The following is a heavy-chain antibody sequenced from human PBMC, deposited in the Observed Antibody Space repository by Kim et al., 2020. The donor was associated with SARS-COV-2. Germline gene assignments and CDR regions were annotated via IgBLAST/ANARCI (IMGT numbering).Heavy chain of an antibody. D-gene: IGHD4-17*01. J-gene: IGHJ3*02. V-gene: IGHV1-18*01. Sequence: AQKRQGRVTMTTDTSTSTAYMELRSLRSDDTAVYYCAREEGTTRLDAFDIWGQGTMVTVSS. CDR3: AREEGTTRLDAFDI.